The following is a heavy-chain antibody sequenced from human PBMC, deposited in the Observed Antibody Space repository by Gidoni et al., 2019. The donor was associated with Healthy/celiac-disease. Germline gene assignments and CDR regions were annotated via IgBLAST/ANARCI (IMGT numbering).Heavy chain of an antibody. CDR1: GGSISSSSYY. Sequence: QLQLQESGPGLVKPSETLSLTCTVSGGSISSSSYYWGWIRQPPGKGLEWIGSIYYSGSTYYNPSLKSRVTISVDTSKNQFSLKLSSVTAADTAVYYCARQVYIVVVPAAIFYYYGMDVWGQGTTVTVSS. CDR3: ARQVYIVVVPAAIFYYYGMDV. D-gene: IGHD2-2*01. CDR2: IYYSGST. J-gene: IGHJ6*02. V-gene: IGHV4-39*01.